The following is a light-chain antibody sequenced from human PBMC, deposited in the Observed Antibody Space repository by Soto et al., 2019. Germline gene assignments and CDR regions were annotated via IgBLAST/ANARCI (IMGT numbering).Light chain of an antibody. CDR2: KAS. CDR3: QQYNSYSEGT. CDR1: QSIGSW. Sequence: DIQMTQSPSTLSASVGDRVTITCRASQSIGSWLAWYQQKPGKAPKLLIYKASSLESGVPSRFSGSGSGTEFTLTISSLQPDDFATYYCQQYNSYSEGTFGQGTKVDI. J-gene: IGKJ1*01. V-gene: IGKV1-5*03.